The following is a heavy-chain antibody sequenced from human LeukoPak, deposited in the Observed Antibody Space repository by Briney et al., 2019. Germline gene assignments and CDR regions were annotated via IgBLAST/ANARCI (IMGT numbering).Heavy chain of an antibody. V-gene: IGHV3-48*02. D-gene: IGHD5-24*01. CDR2: ISSSSAII. J-gene: IGHJ4*02. Sequence: GGSLRLSCAASGFIFSDYTMNWVRQAPGKGLEWVSNISSSSAIITYADSVKGRFTISRDNAKNSLYLQMNSLRDEDSAVYYCARANYCFDYWGQGTLVTVSS. CDR1: GFIFSDYT. CDR3: ARANYCFDY.